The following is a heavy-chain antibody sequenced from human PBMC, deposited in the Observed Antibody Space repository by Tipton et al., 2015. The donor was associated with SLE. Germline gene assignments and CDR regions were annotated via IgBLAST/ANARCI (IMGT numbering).Heavy chain of an antibody. Sequence: TLSLTCTVSGGSISSGGFYWSWVRQHPGKGLEWIGDIYHSGATYYNPSLKSRVTISVDTSKNQFSLQLNSVAAADTAVYYCARDQGPHGTSGYFDYWGQGTLVTVSS. CDR1: GGSISSGGFY. CDR2: IYHSGAT. CDR3: ARDQGPHGTSGYFDY. J-gene: IGHJ4*02. D-gene: IGHD2-8*01. V-gene: IGHV4-31*03.